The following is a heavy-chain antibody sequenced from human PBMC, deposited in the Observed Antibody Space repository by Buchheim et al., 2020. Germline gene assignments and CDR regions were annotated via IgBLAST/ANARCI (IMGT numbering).Heavy chain of an antibody. CDR2: ISYDGSNK. V-gene: IGHV3-30*18. CDR1: GFTFSSYG. J-gene: IGHJ6*02. Sequence: QVQLVESGGGVVQPGRSLRLSCAASGFTFSSYGMHWVRQAPGKGLEWVAVISYDGSNKYYADSVKGRFTISRDNSKSTLYLQMNSLRAEDTAVYYCAKDREARSLHYYYYYGMDVWGQGTT. D-gene: IGHD3-10*01. CDR3: AKDREARSLHYYYYYGMDV.